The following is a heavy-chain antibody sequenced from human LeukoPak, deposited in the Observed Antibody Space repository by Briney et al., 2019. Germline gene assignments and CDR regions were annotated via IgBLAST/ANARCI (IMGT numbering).Heavy chain of an antibody. D-gene: IGHD1-14*01. CDR3: ANDMYYWNHGRYFDY. Sequence: GGSLRLSCAASGFTFSSYAMSWVRQAPGKGLECVSTLSGSGDTTSYADSVKGRFPISRDNSKNTLYLQMNSLRVEDTALYYCANDMYYWNHGRYFDYWGQGTLVTVS. CDR1: GFTFSSYA. J-gene: IGHJ4*02. CDR2: LSGSGDTT. V-gene: IGHV3-23*01.